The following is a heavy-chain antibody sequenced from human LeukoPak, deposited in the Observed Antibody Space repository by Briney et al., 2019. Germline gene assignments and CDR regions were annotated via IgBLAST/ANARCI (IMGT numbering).Heavy chain of an antibody. CDR3: ARHVDSFDY. J-gene: IGHJ4*02. Sequence: PSETLSLTCTVSGGSISSYYWSWIRQPPGKGLEWIGYISYSGSTNYNPSLKSRVTISVDTSKNQFSLKLSSVTAADTAVYYCARHVDSFDYWGQGTLVTVSS. CDR1: GGSISSYY. CDR2: ISYSGST. V-gene: IGHV4-59*08.